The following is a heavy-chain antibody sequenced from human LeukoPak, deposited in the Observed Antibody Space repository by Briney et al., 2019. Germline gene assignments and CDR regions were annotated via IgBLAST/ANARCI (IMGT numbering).Heavy chain of an antibody. D-gene: IGHD1-26*01. CDR3: AKAIVGATTGDY. Sequence: GGSLRLSCAASGSTFSSYGMHWVRQAPGKGLEWVAVISYDGSNKYYADSVKGRFTISRDNSKNTLYLQMNSLRAEDTAVYYCAKAIVGATTGDYWGQGTLVTVSS. CDR2: ISYDGSNK. CDR1: GSTFSSYG. J-gene: IGHJ4*02. V-gene: IGHV3-30*18.